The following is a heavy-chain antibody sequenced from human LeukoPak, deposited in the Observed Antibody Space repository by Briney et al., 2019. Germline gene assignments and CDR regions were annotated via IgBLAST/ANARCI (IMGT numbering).Heavy chain of an antibody. J-gene: IGHJ6*01. CDR2: IWYDGSNK. CDR3: ARDGAKQWLVHFYYYYGMDV. Sequence: PGRSLRLSCAASGFTFSSHGMHWVRQAPGKGLEWVAVIWYDGSNKYYADSVKGRFTISRDNSKNTLYLQMNSLSAEDTAVYYCARDGAKQWLVHFYYYYGMDVWGQGTTVTVSS. CDR1: GFTFSSHG. V-gene: IGHV3-33*01. D-gene: IGHD6-19*01.